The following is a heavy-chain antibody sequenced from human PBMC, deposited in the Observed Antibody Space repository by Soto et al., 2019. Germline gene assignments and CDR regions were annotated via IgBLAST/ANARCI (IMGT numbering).Heavy chain of an antibody. CDR3: ARGDADYSYGYHPPSS. Sequence: LRLSCAASGFTFSSYGMHWVRQAPGKGLEWVAVIWYDGSNKYYADSVKGRFTISRDNSKNTLYLQMNSLRAEDTAVYYCARGDADYSYGYHPPSSWGQGTLVTVSS. J-gene: IGHJ4*02. CDR2: IWYDGSNK. CDR1: GFTFSSYG. V-gene: IGHV3-33*01. D-gene: IGHD5-18*01.